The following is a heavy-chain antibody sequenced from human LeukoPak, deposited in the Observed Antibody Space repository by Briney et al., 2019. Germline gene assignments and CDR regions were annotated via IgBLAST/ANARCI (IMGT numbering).Heavy chain of an antibody. Sequence: KPGGSLRLSCAASGFTFSDYYMSWIRQTPGKGLEWIGTIYYSGDTYYNPSLSSRVIISLDTSKNEFSLTLTSVTAADTSLYYCARYGFERLYNWFDPWGQGTLVIVSS. CDR1: GFTFSDYY. CDR2: IYYSGDT. J-gene: IGHJ5*02. CDR3: ARYGFERLYNWFDP. V-gene: IGHV4-34*01. D-gene: IGHD3-10*01.